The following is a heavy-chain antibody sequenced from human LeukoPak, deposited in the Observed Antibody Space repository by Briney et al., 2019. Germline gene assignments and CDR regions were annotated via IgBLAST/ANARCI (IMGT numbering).Heavy chain of an antibody. V-gene: IGHV3-48*02. Sequence: GGSLRLSCAASGFAFSSYSMNWVRQVPGKGLEWVSYISSSSSTIFYADSVKGRFTISRDNAKNSLYLQMNSLRDEDTAVYYCARPRGGFSGSYYFDFWGQGTLVTVSS. D-gene: IGHD1-26*01. J-gene: IGHJ4*02. CDR1: GFAFSSYS. CDR3: ARPRGGFSGSYYFDF. CDR2: ISSSSSTI.